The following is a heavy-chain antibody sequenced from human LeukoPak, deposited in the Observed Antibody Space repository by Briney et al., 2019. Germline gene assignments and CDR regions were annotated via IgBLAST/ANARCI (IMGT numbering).Heavy chain of an antibody. V-gene: IGHV7-4-1*02. CDR2: INTNTGNP. Sequence: ASVKVSRKASGYTFTSYAMNWVRQAPAQGLEWMGWINTNTGNPTYAQGFTGRFVFSLDTSVSTAYLQISSLKAEDTAVYYCARGPLAAPGTNYYYSTMDVWGQGTTVTVSS. D-gene: IGHD6-13*01. J-gene: IGHJ6*01. CDR1: GYTFTSYA. CDR3: ARGPLAAPGTNYYYSTMDV.